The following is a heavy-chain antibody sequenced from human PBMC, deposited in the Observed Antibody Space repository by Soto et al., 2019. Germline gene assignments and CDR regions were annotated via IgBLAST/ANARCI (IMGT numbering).Heavy chain of an antibody. CDR1: GFPFADFA. D-gene: IGHD1-1*01. CDR3: TGADSHDRAYFSLY. J-gene: IGHJ4*02. CDR2: IRNKSYQETP. V-gene: IGHV3-49*04. Sequence: PGRSLRLSCTGSGFPFADFAINWVRQAPGKGLEWVGLIRNKSYQETPVYAGAVKGRFTISRDTSNGIAYLQMSSLKIEASGVYYCTGADSHDRAYFSLYCGQGT.